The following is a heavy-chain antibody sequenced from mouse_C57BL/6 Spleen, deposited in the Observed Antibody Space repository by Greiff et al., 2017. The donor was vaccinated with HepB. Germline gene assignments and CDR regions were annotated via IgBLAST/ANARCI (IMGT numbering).Heavy chain of an antibody. CDR3: ARVDYYGSKGY. CDR2: INYDGSST. CDR1: GFTFSDYY. Sequence: EVNVVESEGGLVQPGSSMKLSCTASGFTFSDYYMAWVRQVPEKGLEWVANINYDGSSTYYLDSLKSRFIISRDNAKNILYLQMSSLKSEDTATYYCARVDYYGSKGYWGQGTTLTVSS. V-gene: IGHV5-16*01. D-gene: IGHD1-1*01. J-gene: IGHJ2*01.